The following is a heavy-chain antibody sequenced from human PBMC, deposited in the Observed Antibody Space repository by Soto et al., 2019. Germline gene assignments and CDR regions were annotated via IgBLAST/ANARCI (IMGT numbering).Heavy chain of an antibody. CDR3: ARDIGGALLGNWFDP. V-gene: IGHV1-69*13. D-gene: IGHD1-26*01. J-gene: IGHJ5*02. Sequence: SVKVSCKASGGTFSSYAISWVRQAPGQGLEWMGGIIPIFGTANYAQKFQGRVTITADESTSTAYMELSSLRSEDTAVYYCARDIGGALLGNWFDPWGQGTLVTVSS. CDR1: GGTFSSYA. CDR2: IIPIFGTA.